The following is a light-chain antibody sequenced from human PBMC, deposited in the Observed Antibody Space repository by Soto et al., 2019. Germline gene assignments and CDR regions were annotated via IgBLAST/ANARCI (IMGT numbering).Light chain of an antibody. J-gene: IGKJ4*01. CDR2: DAS. V-gene: IGKV3-20*01. Sequence: EFVLNQSPCTLSLSPGERATLSCRASQTVRNNYLAWYQQKPGQAPRLLIYDASSRATGIPDRFSGGGSGTDFTLTISRLEPEDFAVYYCQQFSSYPLTFGGGTKVDNK. CDR3: QQFSSYPLT. CDR1: QTVRNNY.